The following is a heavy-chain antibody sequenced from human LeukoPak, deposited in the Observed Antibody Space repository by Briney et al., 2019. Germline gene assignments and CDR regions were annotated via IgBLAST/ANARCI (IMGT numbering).Heavy chain of an antibody. J-gene: IGHJ5*02. CDR3: ARSHTAVDTAMVTWIWFDP. CDR2: INPSGGST. V-gene: IGHV1-46*01. Sequence: ASVKVSCKASGYTFTSYYMHWVRQAPGQGLEWMGIINPSGGSTSYAQKFQGRVTMTRDTSTSTVYMKLSSLRSEGTAVYYCARSHTAVDTAMVTWIWFDPWGQGTLVTVSS. CDR1: GYTFTSYY. D-gene: IGHD5-18*01.